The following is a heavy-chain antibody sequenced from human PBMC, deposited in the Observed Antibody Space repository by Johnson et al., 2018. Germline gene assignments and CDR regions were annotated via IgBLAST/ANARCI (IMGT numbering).Heavy chain of an antibody. D-gene: IGHD4-11*01. V-gene: IGHV3-53*01. CDR1: GFTVSRYY. J-gene: IGHJ3*02. Sequence: VQLVESGGGLIQPGGSXRLSCAVSGFTVSRYYMNWVRQAPGKGLEWVSVIYGGGSTFYADSVQGRFTSSRDPSKKTVYLQMNSLRAEDTAVYSCATPHYTFHPAEAFEIWGQGTMVTVSS. CDR2: IYGGGST. CDR3: ATPHYTFHPAEAFEI.